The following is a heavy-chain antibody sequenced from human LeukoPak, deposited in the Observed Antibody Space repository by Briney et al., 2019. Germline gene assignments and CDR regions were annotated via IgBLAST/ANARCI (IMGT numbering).Heavy chain of an antibody. D-gene: IGHD3-16*02. CDR2: IRYDGSNK. CDR1: GFTFSSYG. V-gene: IGHV3-30*02. CDR3: AKGPRIMITFGGVIVDQFDY. Sequence: PGGSLRLSCAASGFTFSSYGMHWVRQAPGKGLEWVAFIRYDGSNKYYADSVKGRFTISRDNSKNTLYLQMNSLRDEDTAVYYCAKGPRIMITFGGVIVDQFDYWGQGTLVTVSS. J-gene: IGHJ4*02.